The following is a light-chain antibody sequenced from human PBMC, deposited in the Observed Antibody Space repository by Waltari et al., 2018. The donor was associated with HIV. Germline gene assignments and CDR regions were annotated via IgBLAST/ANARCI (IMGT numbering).Light chain of an antibody. Sequence: QSALPQPPPVSGSPGQSLTISCTGTSSELGGYNFVSWYQQHPGKAPKFMIYEVSNRPSGVSNRFSGSKSGNTASLTIAGLQAEDEADYYCSSYTSSSTLVFGGGTKLTVL. CDR1: SSELGGYNF. CDR2: EVS. J-gene: IGLJ2*01. V-gene: IGLV2-14*01. CDR3: SSYTSSSTLV.